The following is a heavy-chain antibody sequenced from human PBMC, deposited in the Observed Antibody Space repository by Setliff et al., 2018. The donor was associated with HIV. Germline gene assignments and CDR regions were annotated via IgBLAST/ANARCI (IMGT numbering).Heavy chain of an antibody. CDR1: GGSFSGCS. CDR3: ARGHANDSYGYYLRGFDI. D-gene: IGHD3-22*01. J-gene: IGHJ3*02. V-gene: IGHV4-34*01. Sequence: ETLSLTCAVYGGSFSGCSWPWIRQPPGKGLEWIGEINNSGSTNYNPSLKSRVTISVDTSKKQFSLKLRSVTAADTAVYYCARGHANDSYGYYLRGFDIGGPGTMETVS. CDR2: INNSGST.